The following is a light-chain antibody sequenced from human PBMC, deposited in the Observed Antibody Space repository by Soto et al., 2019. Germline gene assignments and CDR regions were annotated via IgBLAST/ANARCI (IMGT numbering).Light chain of an antibody. CDR1: SSNIGSNT. Sequence: QSVLTQPPSASGTPGQRVTISCSGSSSNIGSNTVNWYQQLPGTAPKLLISSNDQRPSGVPDRFSGSKSGNTASLTISGLQAEDEAEDYCCSYAGSRTHVLFGGGTKLTVL. J-gene: IGLJ2*01. V-gene: IGLV1-44*01. CDR2: SND. CDR3: CSYAGSRTHVL.